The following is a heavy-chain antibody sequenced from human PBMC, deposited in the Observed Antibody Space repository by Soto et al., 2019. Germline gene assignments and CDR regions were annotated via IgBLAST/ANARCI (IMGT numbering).Heavy chain of an antibody. CDR3: ARTLGPQVTGYVDSDYRWTIDQ. V-gene: IGHV6-1*01. J-gene: IGHJ4*02. D-gene: IGHD4-4*01. CDR2: TYYRSRWQT. CDR1: GDSVSSNDAT. Sequence: SQTLSLTCAISGDSVSSNDATWDWIRQSPSRGLEWLGRTYYRSRWQTDYAISVKSRISINPDTSNNQFFLRLTSVTAADTGVYFCARTLGPQVTGYVDSDYRWTIDQWGQGTLVTVSS.